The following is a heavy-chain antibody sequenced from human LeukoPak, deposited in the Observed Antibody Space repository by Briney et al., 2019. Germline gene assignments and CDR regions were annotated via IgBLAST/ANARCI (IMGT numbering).Heavy chain of an antibody. CDR1: GGSFSGNY. V-gene: IGHV4-34*01. J-gene: IGHJ5*02. Sequence: SETLSLTCAVYGGSFSGNYWSWIRQPPGKGLEWIGEINHSGSTNYNPSLKSRVTILVDTSKNQFSLNLSSVTAADTAVYYCAGTRFLEWLSTPFDPWGQGTLVTVSS. D-gene: IGHD3-3*01. CDR3: AGTRFLEWLSTPFDP. CDR2: INHSGST.